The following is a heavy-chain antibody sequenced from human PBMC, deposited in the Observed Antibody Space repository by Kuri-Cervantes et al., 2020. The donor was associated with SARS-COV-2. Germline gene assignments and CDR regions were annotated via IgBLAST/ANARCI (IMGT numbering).Heavy chain of an antibody. J-gene: IGHJ4*02. CDR2: INPNSGGT. CDR3: ARGNGDWGLDY. CDR1: GFTFSSYG. V-gene: IGHV1-2*02. D-gene: IGHD7-27*01. Sequence: GGSLRLSCAASGFTFSSYGMHWVRQAPGQGLEWMGWINPNSGGTNYAQKFQGRVTMTRDTSISTAYMELSRLRSDDTAVYYCARGNGDWGLDYWGQGTLVTVSS.